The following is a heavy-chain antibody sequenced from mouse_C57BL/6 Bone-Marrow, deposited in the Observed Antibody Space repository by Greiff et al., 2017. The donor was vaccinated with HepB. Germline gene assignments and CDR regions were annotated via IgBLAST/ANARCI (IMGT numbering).Heavy chain of an antibody. Sequence: EVKLQESGGGLVKPGGSLKLSCAASGFTFSSYAMSWVRQTPEKRLEWVATISDGGSYTYYPDNVKGRFTISRDNAKNNLYLQMSHLKSEDTAMYYCARDHYDPLDYWGQGTTLTVSS. CDR3: ARDHYDPLDY. CDR2: ISDGGSYT. V-gene: IGHV5-4*01. D-gene: IGHD2-4*01. CDR1: GFTFSSYA. J-gene: IGHJ2*01.